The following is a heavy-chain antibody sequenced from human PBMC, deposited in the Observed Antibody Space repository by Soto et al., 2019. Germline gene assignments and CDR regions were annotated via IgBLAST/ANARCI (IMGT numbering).Heavy chain of an antibody. J-gene: IGHJ6*02. Sequence: GESLKISCKGSGYSFTSHWIGWVRQMPGKGLEWMGIIYPGDSDTRYSPSFQGQVTISADKSISTAYLQWSSLKASDTAMYYCARPGYSSSWHGYGMDVWGQGTTVTVSS. CDR1: GYSFTSHW. CDR2: IYPGDSDT. CDR3: ARPGYSSSWHGYGMDV. D-gene: IGHD6-13*01. V-gene: IGHV5-51*01.